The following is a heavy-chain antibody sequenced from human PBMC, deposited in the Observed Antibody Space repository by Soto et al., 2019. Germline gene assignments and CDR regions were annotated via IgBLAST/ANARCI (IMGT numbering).Heavy chain of an antibody. V-gene: IGHV1-3*01. J-gene: IGHJ6*03. CDR2: INAGNGNT. Sequence: VSVKVSCTASGYTFNNYSTYWVRHAPGQRLEWMGWINAGNGNTKYAQKLQGRVTMTTDTSTSTAYMELRSLRSDDTAVYYSGSTNYNPSLKSRVTISVDTSKNQFSLKLSSVTAADTAVYYCARRGFGLFYYGTSGSPDFYYYNMDVWGQGTTVTVSS. CDR1: GYTFNNYS. D-gene: IGHD3-10*01. CDR3: GSTNYNPSLKSRVTISVDTSKNQFSLKLSSVTAADTAVYYCARRGFGLFYYGTSGSPDFYYYNMDV.